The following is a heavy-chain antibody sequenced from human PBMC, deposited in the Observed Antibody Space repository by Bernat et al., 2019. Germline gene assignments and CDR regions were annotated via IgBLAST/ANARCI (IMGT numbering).Heavy chain of an antibody. V-gene: IGHV3-74*02. CDR3: ARVESYYYYYGMDV. D-gene: IGHD3-3*01. Sequence: EVQLVESGGGLVKPGGSLRLSCAASGFTFSSYWMHWVRQAPGKGLVWVSRINSDGSSTSYADSVKGRFTISRDNAKNTLYLQMNSLRAEDTAVYYCARVESYYYYYGMDVWGQGTTVTVSS. J-gene: IGHJ6*02. CDR1: GFTFSSYW. CDR2: INSDGSST.